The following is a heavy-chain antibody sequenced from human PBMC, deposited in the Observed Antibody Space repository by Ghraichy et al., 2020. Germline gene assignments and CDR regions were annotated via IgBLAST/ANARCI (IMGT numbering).Heavy chain of an antibody. V-gene: IGHV3-23*01. J-gene: IGHJ4*02. CDR1: GFTFSSYA. CDR2: ISGSGGST. CDR3: AKRLSSDDYVWGGLTGNDY. D-gene: IGHD3-16*01. Sequence: GGSLRLSCAASGFTFSSYAMSWVRQAPGKGLEWVSAISGSGGSTYYADSVKGRFTISRDNSKNTLYLQMNSLRAEDTAVYYCAKRLSSDDYVWGGLTGNDYWGQGTLVTVSS.